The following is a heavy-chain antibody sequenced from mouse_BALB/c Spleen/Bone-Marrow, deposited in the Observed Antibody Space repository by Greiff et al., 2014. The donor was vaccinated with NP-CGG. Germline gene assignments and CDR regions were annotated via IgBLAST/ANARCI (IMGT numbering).Heavy chain of an antibody. D-gene: IGHD1-1*01. CDR1: GFNIKDTY. J-gene: IGHJ3*01. Sequence: VQLKQSGAELVKPGASVKLSCTASGFNIKDTYMHWVKQRPEQGLEWIGRIDPANGNTTYDPKFQGKATITADTSSNTAYLQLSSLTSEDTAVYYCAPYYYGSSQFAYWGQGTLVTVSA. CDR2: IDPANGNT. CDR3: APYYYGSSQFAY. V-gene: IGHV14-3*02.